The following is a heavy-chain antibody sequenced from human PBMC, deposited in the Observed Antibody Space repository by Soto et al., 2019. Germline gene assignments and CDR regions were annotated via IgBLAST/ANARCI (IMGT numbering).Heavy chain of an antibody. D-gene: IGHD2-21*01. Sequence: EVQLVESGGGLVKPGGSLRLSCAASGFTFSSYSMNWVRQAPGKGLEWVSSISSSSSYIYYADSVKGRFTISRDNAKNSLYLQMNSLRAEDTAVYYCARDLTGSSALVTWGQGTLVTVSS. CDR3: ARDLTGSSALVT. J-gene: IGHJ5*02. CDR2: ISSSSSYI. V-gene: IGHV3-21*01. CDR1: GFTFSSYS.